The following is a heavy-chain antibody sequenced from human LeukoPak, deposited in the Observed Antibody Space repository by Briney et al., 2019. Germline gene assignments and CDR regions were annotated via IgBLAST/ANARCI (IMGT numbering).Heavy chain of an antibody. J-gene: IGHJ5*02. CDR1: GGSISSYY. V-gene: IGHV4-59*08. D-gene: IGHD6-13*01. CDR2: ISYSGST. CDR3: ARGYSSSWYFNWFDP. Sequence: SETLSLTCTVSGGSISSYYWSWIRQPPGKGLEWIGYISYSGSTNYSPSLKSRVTISVDMSKNQFSLKLTSVTAADTAVYYCARGYSSSWYFNWFDPWGQGTLVTVSS.